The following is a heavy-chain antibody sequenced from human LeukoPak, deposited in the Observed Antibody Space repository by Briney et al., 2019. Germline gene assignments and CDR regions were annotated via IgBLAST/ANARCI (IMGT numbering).Heavy chain of an antibody. D-gene: IGHD2-21*02. V-gene: IGHV4-34*01. Sequence: PSETLSLTCAVYGGSFSGYYWSWIRQPPGKGLEWIGEINHSGSTNYNPSLKSRVTISVDTSKNQFSLKLSSVTAADTAVYYYARAVVVTAGSYYYYYMDVWGKGTTVTVSS. CDR3: ARAVVVTAGSYYYYYMDV. J-gene: IGHJ6*03. CDR2: INHSGST. CDR1: GGSFSGYY.